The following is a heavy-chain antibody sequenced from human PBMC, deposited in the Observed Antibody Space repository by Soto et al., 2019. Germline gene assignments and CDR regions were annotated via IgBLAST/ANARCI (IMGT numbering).Heavy chain of an antibody. CDR2: FDPEDGET. J-gene: IGHJ6*02. D-gene: IGHD3-22*01. CDR1: GYTLTELS. Sequence: ASLKVSCKVSGYTLTELSMHWVRQAPGKGLEWMGGFDPEDGETIYAQKFQGRVTMTEDTPADTAYMELSSLRSEDTAVYYCATAGRYYDDSSGYYPSTPYSCYGMDVWGQGTTVTVSS. V-gene: IGHV1-24*01. CDR3: ATAGRYYDDSSGYYPSTPYSCYGMDV.